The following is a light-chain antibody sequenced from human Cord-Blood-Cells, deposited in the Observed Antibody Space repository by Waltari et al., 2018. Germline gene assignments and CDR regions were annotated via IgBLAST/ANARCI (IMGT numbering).Light chain of an antibody. Sequence: QSALIQPASVSGSPGPSITISCTGTSSDVGSYNLVSWYQQHPGKAPKLMIYEGSKRPSGVSNRFSGSKSGNTASLTISGLQAEDEADYYCCSYAGSSTFVVFGGGTKLTVL. CDR2: EGS. J-gene: IGLJ2*01. CDR1: SSDVGSYNL. CDR3: CSYAGSSTFVV. V-gene: IGLV2-23*03.